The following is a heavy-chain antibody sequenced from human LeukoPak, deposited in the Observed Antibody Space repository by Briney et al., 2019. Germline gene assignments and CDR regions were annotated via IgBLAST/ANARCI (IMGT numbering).Heavy chain of an antibody. CDR2: MDPNSGNT. CDR1: GYTFTSYD. V-gene: IGHV1-8*01. J-gene: IGHJ4*02. D-gene: IGHD1-26*01. CDR3: ARPLSRKSGSYSGY. Sequence: ASVKVSCKASGYTFTSYDINWVRQATGQGLEWMGWMDPNSGNTGYAQKFQGRVTMTRNTSISTAYMELSSLRSEDTAVYYCARPLSRKSGSYSGYWGQGTLVTVSS.